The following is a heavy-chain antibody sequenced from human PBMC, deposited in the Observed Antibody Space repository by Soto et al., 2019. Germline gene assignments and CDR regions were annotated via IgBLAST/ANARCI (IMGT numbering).Heavy chain of an antibody. J-gene: IGHJ5*02. V-gene: IGHV4-4*07. Sequence: PSDTLSLTCTVSCGSISSYYWSWIRQPAGKGLEWIGRIYTSGSTNYNPSLKSRVTMSVDTSKKQFSLKLSSVTAADTAVYYCARGVYTVTTGNWLDPWGKGTSVTVSX. CDR3: ARGVYTVTTGNWLDP. CDR1: CGSISSYY. CDR2: IYTSGST. D-gene: IGHD4-4*01.